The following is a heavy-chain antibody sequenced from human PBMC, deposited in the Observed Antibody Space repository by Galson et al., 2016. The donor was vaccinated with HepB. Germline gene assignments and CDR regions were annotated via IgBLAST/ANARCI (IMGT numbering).Heavy chain of an antibody. CDR1: GYDFSSYW. J-gene: IGHJ4*01. CDR2: IYPGDSDV. CDR3: ATYGEVGEVSPDF. V-gene: IGHV5-51*01. D-gene: IGHD3-10*01. Sequence: QSGAEVKKPGESLKISCKASGYDFSSYWIGWVRQMPGKGLEWMGVIYPGDSDVVYRPSLQGHVTISADKSLNTVYLQWSSLKASDSGLYYCATYGEVGEVSPDFWGHGTQVTVSS.